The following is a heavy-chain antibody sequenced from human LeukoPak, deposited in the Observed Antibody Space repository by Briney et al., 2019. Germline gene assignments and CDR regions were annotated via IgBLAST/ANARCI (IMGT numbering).Heavy chain of an antibody. V-gene: IGHV3-21*01. CDR3: ARATGSDY. CDR2: ISSSSSYI. J-gene: IGHJ4*02. CDR1: GFTFSSYS. Sequence: VGSLRLSCAASGFTFSSYSMNWVRQAPGKGLEWVSSISSSSSYIYYADSVKGRFTVSRDNAKNSLYLQMNSLRAEDTAVYCCARATGSDYWGQGTLVTVSS.